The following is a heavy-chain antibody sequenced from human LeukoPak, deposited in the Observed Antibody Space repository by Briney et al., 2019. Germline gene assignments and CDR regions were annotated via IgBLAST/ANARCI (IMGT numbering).Heavy chain of an antibody. V-gene: IGHV4-39*01. D-gene: IGHD3-3*01. Sequence: SETLSLTCTVSGGSISSSSYYWGWIRQPPGKGLEWIGSICYSGSTYYNPSLKSRVTISVDTSKNQFSLKLSSVTAADTAVYYCASGGYDFWSGYFPHDAFDIWGQGTMVTVSS. J-gene: IGHJ3*02. CDR2: ICYSGST. CDR1: GGSISSSSYY. CDR3: ASGGYDFWSGYFPHDAFDI.